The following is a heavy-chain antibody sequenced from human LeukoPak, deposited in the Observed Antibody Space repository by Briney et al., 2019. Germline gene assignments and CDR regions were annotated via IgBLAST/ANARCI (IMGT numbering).Heavy chain of an antibody. CDR2: ISAYNGNT. D-gene: IGHD1-26*01. J-gene: IGHJ4*02. V-gene: IGHV1-18*01. Sequence: ASVTVSCTASGYTFTSYGISWVRQAPGQGLEWMGWISAYNGNTNYAQKLQGRVTMTTDTSTSTAYMELRSLRSDDTAVYYCARGGQWELPDLYFDYWGQGTLVTVSS. CDR3: ARGGQWELPDLYFDY. CDR1: GYTFTSYG.